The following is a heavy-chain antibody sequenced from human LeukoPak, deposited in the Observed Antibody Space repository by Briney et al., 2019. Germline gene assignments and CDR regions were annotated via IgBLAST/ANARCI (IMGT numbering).Heavy chain of an antibody. Sequence: GGSLSSSGTASGFAFNNYAMSWVRQAPGKGLEWVSGITGTGLSTDYADSVKGRFTISRDNSKNTLYLQMIRLRAGDTAVYYCANRVWGQVDGLWGQGSLSSASS. D-gene: IGHD5-24*01. V-gene: IGHV3-23*01. CDR3: ANRVWGQVDGL. CDR1: GFAFNNYA. J-gene: IGHJ4*02. CDR2: ITGTGLST.